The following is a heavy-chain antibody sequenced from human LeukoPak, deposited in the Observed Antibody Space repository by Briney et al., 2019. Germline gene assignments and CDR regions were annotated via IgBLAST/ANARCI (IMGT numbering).Heavy chain of an antibody. D-gene: IGHD3-3*01. V-gene: IGHV1-46*01. J-gene: IGHJ4*02. Sequence: ASVKVSCKASGYTFTSYYMHWVRQAPGQGLEWMGIINPSGGSTSYAQKFQGRVTMTRDTSTSTVYMELSSLRFEDTAVYYCAREDGRFLEWLFFDYRGQGTLVTVSS. CDR2: INPSGGST. CDR1: GYTFTSYY. CDR3: AREDGRFLEWLFFDY.